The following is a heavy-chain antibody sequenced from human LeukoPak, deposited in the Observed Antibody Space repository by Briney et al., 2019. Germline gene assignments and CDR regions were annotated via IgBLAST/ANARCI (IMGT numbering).Heavy chain of an antibody. CDR1: GFSFCLFW. V-gene: IGHV3-7*03. CDR3: ARGLFAGGWYPDYFDY. J-gene: IGHJ4*02. CDR2: IIPDGSDK. D-gene: IGHD6-19*01. Sequence: GGSLRLSCMAAGFSFCLFWVSWVPEAPGEGLGCVAYIIPDGSDKYYVDSMEGRFTISRDNAKNSLYLQMNSLRAEDTAVYYCARGLFAGGWYPDYFDYWGQGTLVTVSS.